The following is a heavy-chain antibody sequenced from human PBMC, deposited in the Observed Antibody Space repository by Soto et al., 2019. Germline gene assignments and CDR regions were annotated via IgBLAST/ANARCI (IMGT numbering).Heavy chain of an antibody. D-gene: IGHD3-22*01. CDR3: ARDMGHYYDSSGYYNWFDP. CDR2: IYYSGST. J-gene: IGHJ5*02. V-gene: IGHV4-31*03. Sequence: QVQLQESGPGLVKPSQTLSLTCTVSGGSISSGGYYWSWIRQHPGKGLEWIGYIYYSGSTYYNPSLKSRVTISVDTSKNQFSLKLSSVTAADTDVYYCARDMGHYYDSSGYYNWFDPWGQGTLVTVSS. CDR1: GGSISSGGYY.